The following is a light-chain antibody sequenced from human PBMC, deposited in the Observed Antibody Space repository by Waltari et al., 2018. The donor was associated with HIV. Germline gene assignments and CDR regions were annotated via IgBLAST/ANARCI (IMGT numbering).Light chain of an antibody. Sequence: QSVLTQPPSASGTPGQTVTISCSGGSSNIGRNDVYWYQQLSGTAPKIFISKSSQRPSGVPDRFSGSKSGASASLAISGLRSEDEADYYCAAWDDSLRLYVFGPGTRVTVL. CDR1: SSNIGRND. CDR2: KSS. CDR3: AAWDDSLRLYV. J-gene: IGLJ1*01. V-gene: IGLV1-47*01.